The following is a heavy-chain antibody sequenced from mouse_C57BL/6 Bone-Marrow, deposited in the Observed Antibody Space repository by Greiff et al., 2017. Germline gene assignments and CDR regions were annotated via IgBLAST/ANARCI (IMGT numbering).Heavy chain of an antibody. CDR3: AYYGSKGY. CDR2: INPSSGYT. V-gene: IGHV1-4*01. D-gene: IGHD1-1*01. J-gene: IGHJ2*01. CDR1: GYTFTSYT. Sequence: QVQLQQSGAELARPGASVKMSCKASGYTFTSYTMHWVKPRPGQGLEWIGYINPSSGYTKYNQKFQDKATLTADKSSSTAYMQLSSLTTEDSAGYYCAYYGSKGYWGQGTTLTVSA.